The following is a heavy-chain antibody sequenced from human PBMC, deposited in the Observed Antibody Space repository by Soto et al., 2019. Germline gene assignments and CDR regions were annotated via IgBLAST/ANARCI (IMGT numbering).Heavy chain of an antibody. V-gene: IGHV3-21*01. D-gene: IGHD3-10*01. CDR1: GFTFSSYS. J-gene: IGHJ4*02. CDR2: ISSSSSYI. Sequence: GGSLRLSCAASGFTFSSYSMNWVRQAPGKGLEWVSSISSSSSYIYYADSVKGRFTISRDNAKNSLYLQMNSLRAEDTDVYYCAREVVRGVSLDYWGQGTLVTVSS. CDR3: AREVVRGVSLDY.